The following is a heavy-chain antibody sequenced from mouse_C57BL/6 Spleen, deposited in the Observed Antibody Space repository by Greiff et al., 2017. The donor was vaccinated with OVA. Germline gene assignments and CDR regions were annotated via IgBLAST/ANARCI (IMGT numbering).Heavy chain of an antibody. Sequence: VKLQESGPELVKPGASVKISCKASGYAFSSSWMNWVKQRPGKGLEWIGRIYPGDGDTNYNGKFKGKATLTADKSSSTAYMQLSSLTSEDSAVYFCARIYDGYHWYFDVWGTGTTVTVSS. CDR3: ARIYDGYHWYFDV. CDR2: IYPGDGDT. D-gene: IGHD2-3*01. V-gene: IGHV1-82*01. CDR1: GYAFSSSW. J-gene: IGHJ1*03.